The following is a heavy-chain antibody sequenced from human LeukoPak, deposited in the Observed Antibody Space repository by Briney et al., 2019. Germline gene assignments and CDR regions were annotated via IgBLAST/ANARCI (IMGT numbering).Heavy chain of an antibody. V-gene: IGHV4-38-2*01. CDR3: ARASRFGLVIIVDYFDY. Sequence: PSETLSLTCAVSGYSISSGYYWGWIRQPPGQGLEWIGSIYHSGSTYYNPSLKSRVTISVDTSKNQFSLKLSSVTAADTAVYYCARASRFGLVIIVDYFDYWGQGTLVTGSS. D-gene: IGHD3/OR15-3a*01. CDR2: IYHSGST. CDR1: GYSISSGYY. J-gene: IGHJ4*02.